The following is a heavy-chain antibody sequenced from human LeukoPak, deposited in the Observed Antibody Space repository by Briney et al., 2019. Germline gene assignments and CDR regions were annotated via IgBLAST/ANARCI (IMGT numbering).Heavy chain of an antibody. CDR1: GGTFSSYA. V-gene: IGHV1-69*01. CDR3: ASPTSATLSSSRGYYYYYYMDV. CDR2: IIPIFGTA. J-gene: IGHJ6*03. D-gene: IGHD6-6*01. Sequence: SSVKVSCKASGGTFSSYAISWVRQAPGQGLEWVGGIIPIFGTANYAQKFQGRVTITADESTSTAYMELSSLRSEDTAVYYCASPTSATLSSSRGYYYYYYMDVWGKGTTVTVSS.